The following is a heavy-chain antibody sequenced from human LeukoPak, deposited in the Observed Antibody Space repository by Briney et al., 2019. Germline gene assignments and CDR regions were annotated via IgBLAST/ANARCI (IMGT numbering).Heavy chain of an antibody. CDR2: IYYSGTT. V-gene: IGHV4-59*12. CDR1: GDSITTYF. CDR3: ARADYYDSSGYPGAFDI. Sequence: SETLSLTCTVSGDSITTYFWSWIRQPPGKGLEWIGYIYYSGTTNYNPSLKSRVTISVDTSKNQFSLKLSSVTAADTAVYYCARADYYDSSGYPGAFDIWGQGTMVTVSS. D-gene: IGHD3-22*01. J-gene: IGHJ3*02.